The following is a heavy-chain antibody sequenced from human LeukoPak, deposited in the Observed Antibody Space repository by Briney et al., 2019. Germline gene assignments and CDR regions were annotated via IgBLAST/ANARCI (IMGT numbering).Heavy chain of an antibody. V-gene: IGHV1-69*05. CDR1: GGTFSSYA. D-gene: IGHD6-13*01. J-gene: IGHJ4*02. Sequence: SVKVSCKASGGTFSSYAISWVRQAPGQGLEWMGGIIPIFGTANYAQKFQGRVTITTDESTSTAYMELSSLRSEDTAVYYCARGHYSSSWNFDYWGQGTLVTVSS. CDR2: IIPIFGTA. CDR3: ARGHYSSSWNFDY.